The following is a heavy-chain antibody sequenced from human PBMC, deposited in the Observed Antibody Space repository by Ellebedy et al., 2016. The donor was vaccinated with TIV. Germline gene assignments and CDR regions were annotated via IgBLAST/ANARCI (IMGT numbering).Heavy chain of an antibody. J-gene: IGHJ6*02. Sequence: GESLKISCKGSGYTFTNYWIGWVRQMPGKGLEWMGIIYPGDSDTKDSPSFQGQVTISADKSISTAYLQWSSLKASDTAMYYCARLATTVTGPSGGMDVWGQGTTVTVSS. CDR2: IYPGDSDT. D-gene: IGHD4-17*01. CDR1: GYTFTNYW. V-gene: IGHV5-51*01. CDR3: ARLATTVTGPSGGMDV.